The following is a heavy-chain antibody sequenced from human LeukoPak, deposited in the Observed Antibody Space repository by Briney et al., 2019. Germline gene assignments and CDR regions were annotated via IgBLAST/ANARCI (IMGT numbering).Heavy chain of an antibody. CDR2: ISSSSSYI. V-gene: IGHV3-21*01. CDR1: GFTFSSYS. J-gene: IGHJ3*02. Sequence: GGSLRLSCAASGFTFSSYSMNWVRQAPGKGLEWVSSISSSSSYIYYADSVKGRFTISRDNAKNSLYLQMNSLRAEDTAVYYCARGGGFTPLEDAFDIWGQGTMVTVSS. D-gene: IGHD3-16*01. CDR3: ARGGGFTPLEDAFDI.